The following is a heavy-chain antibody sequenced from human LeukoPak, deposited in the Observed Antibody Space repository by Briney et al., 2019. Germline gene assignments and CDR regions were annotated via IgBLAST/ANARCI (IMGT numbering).Heavy chain of an antibody. Sequence: GASVKVSCKASGYTFTGYYMHWVRQASGQGLEWMGWMNPNSGNTGYAQTFQGRVTMTRSTSISTAYMELSSLRCEDTAVYYCTRSVRNGHIDYWGQGTLVTVSS. CDR1: GYTFTGYY. CDR3: TRSVRNGHIDY. J-gene: IGHJ4*02. V-gene: IGHV1-8*02. CDR2: MNPNSGNT. D-gene: IGHD2-21*01.